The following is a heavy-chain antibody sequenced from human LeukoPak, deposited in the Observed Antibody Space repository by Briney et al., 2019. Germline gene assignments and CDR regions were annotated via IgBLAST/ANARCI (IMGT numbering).Heavy chain of an antibody. V-gene: IGHV4-59*12. CDR2: IYYSGST. D-gene: IGHD1-26*01. Sequence: PSETLSLTCTVSGGSISSYYWSWIRQPPGKGLEWIGYIYYSGSTNYNPSLKSRVTISVDTSKNQFSLRLSSVTAADTAVYYCARAPGAFDYWGQGTLVTVSA. J-gene: IGHJ4*02. CDR1: GGSISSYY. CDR3: ARAPGAFDY.